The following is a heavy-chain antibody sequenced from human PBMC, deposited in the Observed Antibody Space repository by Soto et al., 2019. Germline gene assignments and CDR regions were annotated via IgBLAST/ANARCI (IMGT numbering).Heavy chain of an antibody. V-gene: IGHV3-21*01. Sequence: GGSLRLSCAASGFTFSSYSMNWVRQAPGKGLDWVSSISSSSSYIYYADSVKGRFTISRDSAKNSLYLQMNSLRAEDTAVYYCARTYSSGWYGRDYWGQGTLVTVSS. CDR2: ISSSSSYI. CDR3: ARTYSSGWYGRDY. CDR1: GFTFSSYS. J-gene: IGHJ4*02. D-gene: IGHD6-19*01.